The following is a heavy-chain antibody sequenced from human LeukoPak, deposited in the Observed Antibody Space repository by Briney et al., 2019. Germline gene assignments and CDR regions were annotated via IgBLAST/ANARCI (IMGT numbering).Heavy chain of an antibody. J-gene: IGHJ1*01. D-gene: IGHD2-2*02. V-gene: IGHV1-46*01. CDR2: INPSGDST. CDR1: GYTFTSYD. CDR3: ARARSSSYTEYFHH. Sequence: ASVKVSCKASGYTFTSYDINWVRQATGQGLEWMGIINPSGDSTSYAQKFQGRVAMTTDTSTSTVYMELSSLRSDDTAVYYCARARSSSYTEYFHHWGQGTLVTVSS.